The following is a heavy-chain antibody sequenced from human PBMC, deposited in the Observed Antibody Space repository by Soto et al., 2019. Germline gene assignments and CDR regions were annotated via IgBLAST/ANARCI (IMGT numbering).Heavy chain of an antibody. V-gene: IGHV4-34*01. CDR3: ATDSTSRFYGLDV. J-gene: IGHJ6*01. D-gene: IGHD2-2*01. CDR1: GGSLSCYY. CDR2: INHSGSTN. Sequence: SETLSRTCAVYGGSLSCYYWSWIRQSPGKGLEWIGEINHSGSTNNFSPSLKSRVTISVDTSKNQFSLRLSSVTAADTAVYYCATDSTSRFYGLDVWG.